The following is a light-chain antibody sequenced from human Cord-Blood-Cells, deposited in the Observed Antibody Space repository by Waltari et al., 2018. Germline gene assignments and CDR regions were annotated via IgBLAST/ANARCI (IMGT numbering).Light chain of an antibody. CDR1: QSISSY. J-gene: IGKJ1*01. CDR2: AAS. Sequence: DIQMTQSPSSLSAYVGDRVTITCRASQSISSYFNWYQQKPGKAPKLLIYAASSLQSGVPSRFSCSGSRTDFTLTISSLQPEDFATYYCQQSYSTPPWTFGQGTKVEIK. CDR3: QQSYSTPPWT. V-gene: IGKV1-39*01.